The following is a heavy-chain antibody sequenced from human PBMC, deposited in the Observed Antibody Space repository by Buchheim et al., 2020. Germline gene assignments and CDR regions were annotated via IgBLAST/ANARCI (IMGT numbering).Heavy chain of an antibody. CDR1: GFTFSSYE. CDR3: ARELHIVDPTSYYYYYMDV. V-gene: IGHV3-48*03. J-gene: IGHJ6*03. Sequence: EVQLVESGGGLVQPGGSLRLSCAASGFTFSSYEMNWVRQAPGKGLEWVSYISSSGSTIYYADSVKGRFTISRDNAKNSLYLQMNSLRAEDTAVYYCARELHIVDPTSYYYYYMDVWGKGTT. CDR2: ISSSGSTI. D-gene: IGHD5-12*01.